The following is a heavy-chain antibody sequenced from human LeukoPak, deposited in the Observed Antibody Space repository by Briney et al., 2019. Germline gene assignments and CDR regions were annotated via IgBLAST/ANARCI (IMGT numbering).Heavy chain of an antibody. J-gene: IGHJ3*02. CDR3: ARAPTAALAQSVDAFDI. CDR1: GGSISSYY. D-gene: IGHD1-1*01. V-gene: IGHV4-59*08. CDR2: IYYSGST. Sequence: SETLSLTCTVSGGSISSYYWSWIRQPPGKGLEWIGYIYYSGSTNYNPSLKSRVTISVDTSKNQFSLKLSSVTAADTAVYYCARAPTAALAQSVDAFDIWGQGTMVTVSS.